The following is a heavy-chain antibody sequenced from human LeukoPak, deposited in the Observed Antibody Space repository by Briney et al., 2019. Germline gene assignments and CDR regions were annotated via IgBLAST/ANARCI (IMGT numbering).Heavy chain of an antibody. D-gene: IGHD1-26*01. J-gene: IGHJ4*02. CDR1: GFTFSNHA. Sequence: PGGSLRLSCAASGFTFSNHAMSWVRQAPGKGLQWVSAISGNSDGTYYADSVKGRFTISRDNFRNTLYLQMNSLRAEDTAIYYCAKEYTGTFSPFPSYFDNWGQGTLVTVSS. CDR3: AKEYTGTFSPFPSYFDN. V-gene: IGHV3-23*01. CDR2: ISGNSDGT.